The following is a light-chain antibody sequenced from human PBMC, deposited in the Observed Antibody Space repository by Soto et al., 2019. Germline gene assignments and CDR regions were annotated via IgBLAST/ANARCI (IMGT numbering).Light chain of an antibody. CDR1: QSISSSY. V-gene: IGKV3-20*01. Sequence: EIVLTQSPGTLSLSPGERATLSCRASQSISSSYLAWYQQKPGQAPRLLVSGASSRATGIPDRFSGSGSGTDFTLTISRLEHEDLAVYFCQQYGSSPWTFGQGTKVEIK. CDR2: GAS. CDR3: QQYGSSPWT. J-gene: IGKJ1*01.